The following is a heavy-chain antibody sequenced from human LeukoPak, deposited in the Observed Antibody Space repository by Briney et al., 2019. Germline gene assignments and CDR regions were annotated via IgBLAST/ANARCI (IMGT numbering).Heavy chain of an antibody. CDR2: VNGSGDTT. J-gene: IGHJ4*02. CDR3: AKDLRAVAGRGPFDY. V-gene: IGHV3-23*01. D-gene: IGHD6-19*01. Sequence: GGSLRLSCAASGFIFSNYAMSWVRQAPGKGPEWVSAVNGSGDTTYYADSVKGRFTISRDNSKDTMYLEMNSLRAEDTAVYYCAKDLRAVAGRGPFDYWGQGTLVTVSS. CDR1: GFIFSNYA.